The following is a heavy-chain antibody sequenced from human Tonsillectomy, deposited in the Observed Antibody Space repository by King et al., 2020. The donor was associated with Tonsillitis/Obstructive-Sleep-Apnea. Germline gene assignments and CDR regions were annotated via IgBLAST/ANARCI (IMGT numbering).Heavy chain of an antibody. V-gene: IGHV3-11*05. CDR3: ATHYTNTAPLDY. CDR1: GFTFSDYY. Sequence: QLVQSGGGLVKPGGSLRLSCAASGFTFSDYYMSWIRQAPGKGLEWVSYISSGISYTNYADSVKGRFTISRDNAKNSLYLQINSLRAEATAVYYCATHYTNTAPLDYWGRGTRVTVSS. J-gene: IGHJ4*02. CDR2: ISSGISYT. D-gene: IGHD2-2*02.